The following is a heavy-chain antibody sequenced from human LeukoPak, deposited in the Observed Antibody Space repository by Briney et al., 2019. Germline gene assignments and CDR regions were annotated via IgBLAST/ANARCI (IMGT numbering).Heavy chain of an antibody. J-gene: IGHJ4*02. CDR3: ARGPSGWGSLDS. CDR2: ISYDGSNK. V-gene: IGHV3-30*03. Sequence: PGRSLRLSCAASGFTFSSYGMHWVRQAPGKGLEWVAVISYDGSNKYYADSVKGRFTISRDNSKNTLYLQVKSLRAEDTAVYYCARGPSGWGSLDSWGQGTLVTVSS. CDR1: GFTFSSYG. D-gene: IGHD7-27*01.